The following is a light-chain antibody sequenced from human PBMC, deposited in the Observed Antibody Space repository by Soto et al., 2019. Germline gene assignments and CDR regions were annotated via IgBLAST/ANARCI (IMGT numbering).Light chain of an antibody. CDR1: QSVSSSY. CDR2: GAS. J-gene: IGKJ1*01. V-gene: IGKV3-20*01. Sequence: EIVLTQSPGTLSLSPGERATLSCRATQSVSSSYLAWYQQQPGQAPRLLIYGASSRATGIPDMFSGSGSGTDFTLTISRLEPEDFAVYYCQQYGSSPRTFGQGTKVDIK. CDR3: QQYGSSPRT.